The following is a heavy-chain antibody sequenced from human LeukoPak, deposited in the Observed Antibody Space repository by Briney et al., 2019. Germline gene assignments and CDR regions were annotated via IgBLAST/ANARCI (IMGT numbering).Heavy chain of an antibody. D-gene: IGHD3-10*01. J-gene: IGHJ4*02. CDR2: INSDASST. V-gene: IGHV3-74*01. Sequence: GGSLRLSGAASGFTFSNYWMPWVRQAPGKGMVWVSRINSDASSTSYADSVKGRFTISRDNAKSTLFLQMNSLRAEDTAVYYCASLSMATPFDYWGQGTLVTVSS. CDR3: ASLSMATPFDY. CDR1: GFTFSNYW.